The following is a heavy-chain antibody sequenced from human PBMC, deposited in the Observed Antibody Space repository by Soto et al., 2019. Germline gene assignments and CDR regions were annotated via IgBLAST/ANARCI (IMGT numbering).Heavy chain of an antibody. CDR3: ARVPDYGDPYYFDY. CDR1: GYTFTSYD. D-gene: IGHD4-17*01. Sequence: QVQLVQSGAEVKKPGASVKVSCKASGYTFTSYDINWVRQATGQGLEWMGWMNPNSGNTGYAQKFQGRVTMTRNTYXSNAYVELSSLRSEDTAVYYCARVPDYGDPYYFDYWGQGTLITVSS. J-gene: IGHJ4*02. CDR2: MNPNSGNT. V-gene: IGHV1-8*01.